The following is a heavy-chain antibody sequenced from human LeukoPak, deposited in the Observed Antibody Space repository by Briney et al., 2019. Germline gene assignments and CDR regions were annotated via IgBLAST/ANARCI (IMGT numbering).Heavy chain of an antibody. V-gene: IGHV3-23*01. J-gene: IGHJ4*02. CDR3: AKERDAKGYFDY. Sequence: GGSLRLSCAASGFSFSAYAMSWVRQAPGQGLEWVSAISGSGKTYYPDSVKGRFTISRDNSKNTLFLQMNGLRAEDTAVYYCAKERDAKGYFDYWGQGTLVTVSS. CDR2: ISGSGKT. CDR1: GFSFSAYA.